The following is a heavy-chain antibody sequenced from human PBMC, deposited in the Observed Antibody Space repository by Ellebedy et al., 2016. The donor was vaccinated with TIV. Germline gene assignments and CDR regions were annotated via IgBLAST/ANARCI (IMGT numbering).Heavy chain of an antibody. CDR2: IFYRGST. V-gene: IGHV4-59*08. D-gene: IGHD5-18*01. Sequence: MPSETLSLTCSVSGGSVSSLYWSWIRQPPGKGLEWIASIFYRGSTNYNPSLKSRVTVSVDTSKNQFSLTLDSVTAADTAVYYCARHFRYTYGHLIDWGPGILVTVAS. J-gene: IGHJ4*02. CDR3: ARHFRYTYGHLID. CDR1: GGSVSSLY.